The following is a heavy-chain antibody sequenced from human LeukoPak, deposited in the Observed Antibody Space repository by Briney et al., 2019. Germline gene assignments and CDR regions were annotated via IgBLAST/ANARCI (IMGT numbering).Heavy chain of an antibody. D-gene: IGHD5-18*01. CDR2: IIPIFGTA. CDR1: GGTFSSYA. Sequence: ASVKVSCKASGGTFSSYAISWVRQAPGQGLEWMGGIIPIFGTANYAQKFQGRVTITADESTSTAYMELSSLRSEDTAVYYCAKEPAMAQYYFDYWGQGTLVTVSS. J-gene: IGHJ4*02. V-gene: IGHV1-69*01. CDR3: AKEPAMAQYYFDY.